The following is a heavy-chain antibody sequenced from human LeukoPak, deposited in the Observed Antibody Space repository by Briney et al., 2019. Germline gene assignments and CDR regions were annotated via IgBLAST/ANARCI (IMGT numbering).Heavy chain of an antibody. CDR1: GFTFSDYA. V-gene: IGHV3-23*01. CDR2: TGPV. Sequence: GGSLRLSYAASGFTFSDYAMTWVRQAPGKGLEWVSSTGPVHYADSVKSRFTISRDDSKNTLFLQMNSLRAEDTAIYYCAKDSFSYNGIFDALDVWGQGTMVTVSS. J-gene: IGHJ3*01. CDR3: AKDSFSYNGIFDALDV. D-gene: IGHD2-8*01.